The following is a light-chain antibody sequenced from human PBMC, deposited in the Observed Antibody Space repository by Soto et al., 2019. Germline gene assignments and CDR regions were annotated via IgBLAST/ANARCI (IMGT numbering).Light chain of an antibody. CDR2: GTS. CDR1: QSVNSSY. V-gene: IGKV3-20*01. Sequence: DIVLTQSPGTLSLSPGERATLSCRASQSVNSSYLAWYQQKPGQAPRLLIYGTSSRATAIPDRFSGSGSGTDFTLTISRLEPEDFVVYYCQQYGRSPPMYTFGRGTKLEIK. CDR3: QQYGRSPPMYT. J-gene: IGKJ2*01.